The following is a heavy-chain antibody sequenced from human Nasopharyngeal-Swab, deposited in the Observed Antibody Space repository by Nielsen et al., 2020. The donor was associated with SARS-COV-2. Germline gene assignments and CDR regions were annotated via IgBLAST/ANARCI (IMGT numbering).Heavy chain of an antibody. CDR2: ISYDGSNK. CDR3: ARGGLLWDAFDI. V-gene: IGHV3-30*04. J-gene: IGHJ3*02. D-gene: IGHD1-26*01. CDR1: GFTFSSYA. Sequence: GESLKISCAASGFTFSSYAMHWVRQAPGKGPEWVAVISYDGSNKYYADSVKGRFTISRDNSKNTLYLQMNSLRAEDTAVYYCARGGLLWDAFDIWGQGTMVTVSS.